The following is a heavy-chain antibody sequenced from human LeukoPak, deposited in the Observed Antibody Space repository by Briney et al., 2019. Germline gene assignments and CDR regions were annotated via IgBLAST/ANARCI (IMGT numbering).Heavy chain of an antibody. CDR3: TTDYGDYTVAY. D-gene: IGHD4-17*01. V-gene: IGHV3-15*07. CDR2: IKSKTDGGTT. CDR1: GFTFSSYN. Sequence: GGSLRLSCAASGFTFSSYNMNWVRQAPGKGLEWVGRIKSKTDGGTTDYAAPVKGRFTISRDDSKNTLYLQMNSLKTEDTAVYYCTTDYGDYTVAYWGQGTLVTVSS. J-gene: IGHJ4*02.